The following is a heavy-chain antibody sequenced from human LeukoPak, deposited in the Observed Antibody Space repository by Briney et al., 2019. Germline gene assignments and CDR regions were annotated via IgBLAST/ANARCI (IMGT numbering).Heavy chain of an antibody. Sequence: GPVKVSCKASGYTFTGYYMHWVRQAPGQGLEWMGWISAYNGNTNYAQKLQGRVTMTTDTSTSTAYMELRSLRSDDTAVYYCARGWAYESGSYDDYWGQGTLVTVSS. D-gene: IGHD1-26*01. V-gene: IGHV1-18*04. CDR3: ARGWAYESGSYDDY. CDR2: ISAYNGNT. J-gene: IGHJ4*02. CDR1: GYTFTGYY.